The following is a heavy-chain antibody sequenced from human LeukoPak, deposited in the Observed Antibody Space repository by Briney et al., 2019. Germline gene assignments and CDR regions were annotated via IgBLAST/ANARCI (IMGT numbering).Heavy chain of an antibody. CDR1: GFTFSSYA. V-gene: IGHV3-23*01. CDR3: AKDPIPGIAAAGPGD. CDR2: ISGSGGST. D-gene: IGHD6-13*01. J-gene: IGHJ4*02. Sequence: GGSLGPSCAASGFTFSSYAMTWVRQAPGKGLKWVSPISGSGGSTYYADSVKGRFTISRDNSKNTLYLQMNSLRAEDTAVYYCAKDPIPGIAAAGPGDWGQGTLVTVSS.